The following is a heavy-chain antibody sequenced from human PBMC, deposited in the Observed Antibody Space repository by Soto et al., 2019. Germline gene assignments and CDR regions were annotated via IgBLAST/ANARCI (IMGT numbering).Heavy chain of an antibody. D-gene: IGHD3-22*01. V-gene: IGHV4-39*01. CDR1: GGSISSGGYY. CDR2: VYYSGST. CDR3: ARQHYYDSSGYYTWN. J-gene: IGHJ4*02. Sequence: SETLSLTCTVSGGSISSGGYYWSWIRQHPGKGLEWIATVYYSGSTYYTPSLKNRVTISADTSNNQFSLRLNSVTAADTAVYYCARQHYYDSSGYYTWNWGQGTLVTAPQ.